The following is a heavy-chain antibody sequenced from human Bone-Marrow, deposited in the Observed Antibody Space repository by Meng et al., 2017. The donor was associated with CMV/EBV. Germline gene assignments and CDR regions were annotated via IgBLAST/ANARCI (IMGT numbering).Heavy chain of an antibody. V-gene: IGHV1-2*02. CDR1: GYTFTGYY. CDR2: INPNSGGT. D-gene: IGHD2-8*01. J-gene: IGHJ4*02. Sequence: DSVKVSCKASGYTFTGYYMHWVRQAPGQGLEWMGWINPNSGGTNYAQKFQGRVTMTRDTSISTAYMELSRLRYDDTAVYYGARSDRNYCTNGVCYKYWGQGTLVTVSS. CDR3: ARSDRNYCTNGVCYKY.